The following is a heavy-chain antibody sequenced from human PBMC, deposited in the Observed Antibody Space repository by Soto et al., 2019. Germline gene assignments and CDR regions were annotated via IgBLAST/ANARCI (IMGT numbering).Heavy chain of an antibody. CDR1: GYTFSSYG. D-gene: IGHD1-1*01. Sequence: QVQLAQSGAEVKKPGASVTVSCKASGYTFSSYGISWVRQAPGQGLEWVGWISVHNGYTKYATELQGRVTMTTDTATRTDYLEQRSLRSEDSAVYYCARLEHNFGPHEYWGQGTLVNVTS. CDR3: ARLEHNFGPHEY. J-gene: IGHJ4*02. V-gene: IGHV1-18*01. CDR2: ISVHNGYT.